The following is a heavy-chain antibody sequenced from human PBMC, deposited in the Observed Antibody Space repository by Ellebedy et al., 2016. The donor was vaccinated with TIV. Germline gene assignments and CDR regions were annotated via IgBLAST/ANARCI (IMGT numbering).Heavy chain of an antibody. CDR2: ISWDGGST. CDR3: ARDGSIVVVPGPPPPLVYYYYGMDV. V-gene: IGHV3-43*01. Sequence: GESLKISXAASGFTFDDYTMHWVRQAPGKGLEWVSLISWDGGSTYYADSVKGRFTISRDNSKNSLYLQMNSLRAEDTAVYYCARDGSIVVVPGPPPPLVYYYYGMDVWGQGTTVTVSS. D-gene: IGHD2-2*01. CDR1: GFTFDDYT. J-gene: IGHJ6*02.